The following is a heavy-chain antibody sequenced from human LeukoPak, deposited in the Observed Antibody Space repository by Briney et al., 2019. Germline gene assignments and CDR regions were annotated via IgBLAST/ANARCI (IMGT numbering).Heavy chain of an antibody. CDR3: AKGDLNVVVPAAIPLGIDY. J-gene: IGHJ4*02. V-gene: IGHV3-23*01. Sequence: PGGSLRLSCAASGFTFSSYAMSWVRQAPGKGPEWVSAISGSGGSTYYADSVKGRFTISRDNSKNTLYLQMNSLRAEDTAVYYCAKGDLNVVVPAAIPLGIDYWGQGTLVTVSS. CDR2: ISGSGGST. CDR1: GFTFSSYA. D-gene: IGHD2-2*02.